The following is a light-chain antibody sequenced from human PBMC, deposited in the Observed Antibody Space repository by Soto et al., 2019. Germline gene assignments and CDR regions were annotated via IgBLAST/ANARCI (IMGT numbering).Light chain of an antibody. V-gene: IGKV1-6*01. Sequence: AIQMTQSPSSLSASVGDRVTITCRASQGIRSDLAWYQKKSGKAPKLLIYPASSLHSGVPSRFSGSGSGSDFTLTISSLQPEDSATYYCLQDYTYPRTFGQGTSVQI. CDR1: QGIRSD. CDR2: PAS. CDR3: LQDYTYPRT. J-gene: IGKJ1*01.